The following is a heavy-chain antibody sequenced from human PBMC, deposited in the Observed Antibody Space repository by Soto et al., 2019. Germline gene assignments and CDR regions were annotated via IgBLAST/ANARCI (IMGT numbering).Heavy chain of an antibody. D-gene: IGHD6-19*01. V-gene: IGHV3-7*05. J-gene: IGHJ4*02. CDR3: AGGSGWLSDS. CDR2: IKQDGSET. Sequence: EVQLVESGGGLVQTGGSLRLSCAASGFTSSRYWMKWVRQAPGKGLEWVANIKQDGSETYYVDSVKGRFTISRDNAKNSLFLQMNSLRAEDTAVYYCAGGSGWLSDSWGQGTLVTVSS. CDR1: GFTSSRYW.